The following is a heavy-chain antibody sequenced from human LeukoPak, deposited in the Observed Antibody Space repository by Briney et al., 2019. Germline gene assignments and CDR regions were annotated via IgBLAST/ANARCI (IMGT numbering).Heavy chain of an antibody. CDR2: MYYSGST. J-gene: IGHJ6*02. Sequence: SETLSLTCSVSGASMSGNYWSWIRQPPGKGLEWIGYMYYSGSTNHNPSLKSRVTISVDMSKNQISLKLASVTAADTAVYYCARGHYGMDVWGQGTTVTVSS. V-gene: IGHV4-59*01. CDR3: ARGHYGMDV. CDR1: GASMSGNY.